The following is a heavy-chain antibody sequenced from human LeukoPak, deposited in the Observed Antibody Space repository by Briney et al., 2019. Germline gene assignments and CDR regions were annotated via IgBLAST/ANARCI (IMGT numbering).Heavy chain of an antibody. J-gene: IGHJ3*02. CDR1: GGTFSSYA. Sequence: SVKVSCKASGGTFSSYAISWVRQAPGQGLEWMGGIIPIFGTANYAQKFQGRVTITADESTSTAYMELSSLRSEDTAVYYCAREEQNYYDSSGSEAVAFDIWGQGTMVTVSS. CDR2: IIPIFGTA. V-gene: IGHV1-69*13. D-gene: IGHD3-22*01. CDR3: AREEQNYYDSSGSEAVAFDI.